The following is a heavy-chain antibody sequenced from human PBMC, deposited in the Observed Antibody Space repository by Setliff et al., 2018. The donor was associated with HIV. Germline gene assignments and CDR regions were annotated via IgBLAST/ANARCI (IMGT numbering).Heavy chain of an antibody. CDR1: GGSITSRY. CDR3: ARGIDNFWSGYIA. D-gene: IGHD3-3*01. J-gene: IGHJ4*02. Sequence: KPSETLSLTCTVSGGSITSRYWSWIRQPPGKGLEWIGTIYYNGNTNYSPSLKSRVTISEDTSKKQVSLKLRSVTAADTAVYYCARGIDNFWSGYIAWGQGTLVTVSS. CDR2: IYYNGNT. V-gene: IGHV4-59*11.